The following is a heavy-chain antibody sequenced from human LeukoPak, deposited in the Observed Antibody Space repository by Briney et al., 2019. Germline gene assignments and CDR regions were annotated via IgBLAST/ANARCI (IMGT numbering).Heavy chain of an antibody. CDR1: GFTFSSYG. V-gene: IGHV3-30*02. CDR3: AKIKEGHMIRGTSDY. CDR2: IRHDGGYK. D-gene: IGHD3-10*01. Sequence: GGSLRLSCAASGFTFSSYGMHWVRQAPGKGLEWVAFIRHDGGYKYYADSVKGRFTISRDNSKNTLYLQMISLRDDDTAVYYCAKIKEGHMIRGTSDYWGQGTLVTVSS. J-gene: IGHJ4*02.